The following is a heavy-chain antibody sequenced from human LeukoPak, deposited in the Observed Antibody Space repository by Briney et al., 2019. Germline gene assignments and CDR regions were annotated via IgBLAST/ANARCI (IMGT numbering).Heavy chain of an antibody. D-gene: IGHD6-6*01. Sequence: GGSLRLSCAASGFTFRKFDMHWVRQISGGGLEWVSAIGTLADTFYSDSAKGRFTISRNNGRNSLYLQMSNLRADDTAVYYCVRDQTIDSRPGPSDPFDVWGQGTIVIVSS. CDR2: IGTLADT. J-gene: IGHJ3*01. V-gene: IGHV3-13*01. CDR3: VRDQTIDSRPGPSDPFDV. CDR1: GFTFRKFD.